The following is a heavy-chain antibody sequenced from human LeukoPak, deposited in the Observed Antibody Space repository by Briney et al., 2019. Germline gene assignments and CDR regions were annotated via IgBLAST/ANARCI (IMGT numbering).Heavy chain of an antibody. CDR2: ISSSGSTI. CDR3: ALDQWRFDY. CDR1: GFTFSSYE. J-gene: IGHJ4*02. Sequence: GGSLRLSCAASGFTFSSYEMNWVRQAPGKGLEWVSYISSSGSTIYYASSVKGRFTNSRDNAKNSLYLQMNRLRAEDTAVYYCALDQWRFDYWGQGTLVTVSS. D-gene: IGHD1/OR15-1a*01. V-gene: IGHV3-48*03.